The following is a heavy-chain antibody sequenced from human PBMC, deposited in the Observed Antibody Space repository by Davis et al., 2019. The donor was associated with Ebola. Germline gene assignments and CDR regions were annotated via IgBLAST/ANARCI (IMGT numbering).Heavy chain of an antibody. D-gene: IGHD3-22*01. Sequence: SVKVSCKASGGTFSSYAISWVRQAPGQGLEWMGRIIPILGIANYAQKFQGRVTITADKSTSTAYMELSSLRSEDTAVYYCARMVEYYDSSGYYDNWFDPWGQGTLVTVSS. CDR1: GGTFSSYA. V-gene: IGHV1-69*04. CDR3: ARMVEYYDSSGYYDNWFDP. CDR2: IIPILGIA. J-gene: IGHJ5*02.